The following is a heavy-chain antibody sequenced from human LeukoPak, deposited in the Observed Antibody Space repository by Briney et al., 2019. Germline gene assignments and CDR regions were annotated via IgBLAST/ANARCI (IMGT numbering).Heavy chain of an antibody. D-gene: IGHD2-2*01. CDR2: INHSGST. CDR1: GGYFSGYY. J-gene: IGHJ4*02. CDR3: ARRTVVVPAAVRGFDY. Sequence: SETLSLTCAVYGGYFSGYYWSWIRHPPGKGLEWIGEINHSGSTYYNPSLKSRVTISVDTSKNQFSLKLSSVTAADTAVYYCARRTVVVPAAVRGFDYWDQGTLVTVSS. V-gene: IGHV4-34*01.